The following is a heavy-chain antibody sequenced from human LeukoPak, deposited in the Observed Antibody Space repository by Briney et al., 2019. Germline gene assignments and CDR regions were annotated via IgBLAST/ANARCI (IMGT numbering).Heavy chain of an antibody. CDR1: GFTFSNAW. D-gene: IGHD2-15*01. CDR3: TTELYCSGGSCYSFGY. CDR2: INSKTDGGTT. J-gene: IGHJ4*02. V-gene: IGHV3-15*01. Sequence: GGSLRLSCAASGFTFSNAWMSWVHQAPEKGLEWVGRINSKTDGGTTDYAATVKVRITISRDDSKNTLYLQMNSLKTEDTAVYYCTTELYCSGGSCYSFGYWGQGTLVTVSS.